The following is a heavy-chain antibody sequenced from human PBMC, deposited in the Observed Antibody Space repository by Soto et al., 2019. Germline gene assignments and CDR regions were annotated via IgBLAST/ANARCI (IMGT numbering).Heavy chain of an antibody. D-gene: IGHD4-4*01. J-gene: IGHJ6*03. Sequence: GGSLRLSCAASGFTFSSYGMHWVRQAPGKGLEWVAVISYDGSNKYYADSVKGRFTISRDNSKNTLYLQMNSLRAEDTAVYYCAKEGLQYHYYYYYMDVWGKGTAVTVSS. V-gene: IGHV3-30*18. CDR2: ISYDGSNK. CDR3: AKEGLQYHYYYYYMDV. CDR1: GFTFSSYG.